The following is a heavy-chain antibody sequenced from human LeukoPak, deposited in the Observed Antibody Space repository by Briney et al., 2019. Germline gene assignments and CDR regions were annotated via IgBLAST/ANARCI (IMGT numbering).Heavy chain of an antibody. D-gene: IGHD3-10*01. CDR1: GYTFSKFD. V-gene: IGHV1-8*03. CDR2: MSPKSGDR. J-gene: IGHJ4*02. CDR3: ARRSMVRGKYYFDY. Sequence: GTSVKISCKASGYTFSKFDINWVRQATGQGLEWMGWMSPKSGDRGYAQKFQGRVTITRDTSASTAYMELSSLRSEDTAVYYCARRSMVRGKYYFDYWGQGTLVTVSS.